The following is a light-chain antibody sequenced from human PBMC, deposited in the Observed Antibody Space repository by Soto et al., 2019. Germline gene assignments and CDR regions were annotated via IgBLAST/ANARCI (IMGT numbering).Light chain of an antibody. J-gene: IGKJ2*01. CDR3: QQYCGSPLYT. CDR2: GAS. Sequence: EMVLTQAPGTLSLSPGDRATLSCRASQSVSSSDLAWYQQKPGQAPRLLIYGASTRATGIPDRFSGSGSWTDFTLTISRLEPEDFAVDYCQQYCGSPLYTFGQGTKLEIK. CDR1: QSVSSSD. V-gene: IGKV3-20*01.